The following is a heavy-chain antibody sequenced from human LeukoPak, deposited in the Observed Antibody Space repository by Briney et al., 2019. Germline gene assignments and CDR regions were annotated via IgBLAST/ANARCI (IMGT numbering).Heavy chain of an antibody. CDR1: GGSFSGYY. V-gene: IGHV4-34*01. D-gene: IGHD5-18*01. Sequence: SETLSLTCAVYGGSFSGYYWSWIRQPPGKGLEWIGEINHSGSTNYNPSLKSRVTISVDTSKNQFSLKLSSVTAADTAVYYCARGSWIQLWSQFDYWGQGTLVTVSS. CDR3: ARGSWIQLWSQFDY. CDR2: INHSGST. J-gene: IGHJ4*02.